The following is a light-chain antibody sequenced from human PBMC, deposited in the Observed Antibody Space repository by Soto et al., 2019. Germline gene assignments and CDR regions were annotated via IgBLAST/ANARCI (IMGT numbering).Light chain of an antibody. CDR2: NNN. CDR1: SSNIGSNT. CDR3: AACDDSLNGPL. V-gene: IGLV1-44*01. Sequence: QSVLTQPPSASGTPGQRVTISCSGSSSNIGSNTVNWYQQLPGTAPKLLIYNNNQRPSGVPDRFSGSKSGTSASLAISGLQSEDEANYYCAACDDSLNGPLFGGGTQLTVL. J-gene: IGLJ2*01.